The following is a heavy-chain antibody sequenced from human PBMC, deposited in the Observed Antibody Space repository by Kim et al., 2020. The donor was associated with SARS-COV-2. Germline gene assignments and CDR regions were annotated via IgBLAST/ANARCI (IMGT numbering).Heavy chain of an antibody. V-gene: IGHV4-34*01. CDR2: INHSGST. Sequence: SETLSLTCAVYGGSFSGYYWSWIRQPPGKGLEWIGEINHSGSTNYNPSLKSRVTISVDTSKNQFSLKLSSVTAADTAVYYCARHYYYYYYYMDVWGKGTT. J-gene: IGHJ6*03. CDR3: ARHYYYYYYYMDV. CDR1: GGSFSGYY.